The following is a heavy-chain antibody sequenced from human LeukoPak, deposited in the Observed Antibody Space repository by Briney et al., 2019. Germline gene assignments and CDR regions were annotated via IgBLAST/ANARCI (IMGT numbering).Heavy chain of an antibody. D-gene: IGHD2-15*01. J-gene: IGHJ4*02. V-gene: IGHV3-15*01. CDR3: TTYLLGYCSEPDCFAPFEH. CDR2: IKSKSPGGTT. CDR1: GSAVSNGW. Sequence: GGSLRLSCAASGSAVSNGWMNWVRQAPGEGLGLVVCIKSKSPGGTTDYAAPVERRFSISRDDSQNTLSLYMYSLKLEDTAVYYCTTYLLGYCSEPDCFAPFEHWGQGTLVTVSS.